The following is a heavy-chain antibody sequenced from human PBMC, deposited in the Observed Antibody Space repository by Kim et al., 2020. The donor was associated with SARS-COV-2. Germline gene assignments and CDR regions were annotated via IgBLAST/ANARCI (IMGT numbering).Heavy chain of an antibody. Sequence: GGSMRLSCAASGFTFSSYGMHWVRQAPGKGLEWVAVISYDGSNKYYADSVKGRFTISRDNSKNTLYLQMNSLRAEDTAVYYCGTAAAGSSGFDYWGQGTLVTVSS. V-gene: IGHV3-30*03. CDR2: ISYDGSNK. J-gene: IGHJ4*02. CDR3: GTAAAGSSGFDY. CDR1: GFTFSSYG. D-gene: IGHD6-13*01.